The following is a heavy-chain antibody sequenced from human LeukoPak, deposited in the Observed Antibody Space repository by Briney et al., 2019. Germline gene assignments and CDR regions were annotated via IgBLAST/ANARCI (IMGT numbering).Heavy chain of an antibody. CDR3: ARDLEPSGAFDI. CDR1: GFTFSSYA. Sequence: GGSLRLSCAASGFTFSSYAMRWVRQAPGKGLEWVAVISYDGSNKYYADSVKGRFTISRDNAKNSLYLQMNSLRAEDTAVYYCARDLEPSGAFDIWGQGTMVTVSS. J-gene: IGHJ3*02. D-gene: IGHD5-24*01. V-gene: IGHV3-30-3*01. CDR2: ISYDGSNK.